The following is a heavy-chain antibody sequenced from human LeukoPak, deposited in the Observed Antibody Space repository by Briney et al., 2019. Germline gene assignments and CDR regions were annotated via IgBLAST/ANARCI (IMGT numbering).Heavy chain of an antibody. Sequence: GGSLRLSCAASGFTFSSYAMRWFRQAPGKGLEWVSAISGSGGSTYYADSVKGRFTISRDNSKNTLYLQMNSLRAEDTGVYYCATYGGAFDIWGQGTMVTVSS. CDR1: GFTFSSYA. CDR3: ATYGGAFDI. CDR2: ISGSGGST. V-gene: IGHV3-23*01. J-gene: IGHJ3*02. D-gene: IGHD4/OR15-4a*01.